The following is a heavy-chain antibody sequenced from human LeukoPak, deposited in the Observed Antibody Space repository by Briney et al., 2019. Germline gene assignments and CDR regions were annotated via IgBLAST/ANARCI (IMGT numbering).Heavy chain of an antibody. CDR2: TYYSGRT. V-gene: IGHV4-61*08. J-gene: IGHJ5*02. Sequence: TSETLSLTCTVSGGSVSSSGYSWNWIRQPPGKTLEWIGYTYYSGRTNYNPSLKSRVTISLDTSKNRFSLRLTSVTAADTAVYYCALRRLTSAQIIEDNWFDPWGQGTLVTVSS. D-gene: IGHD2/OR15-2a*01. CDR1: GGSVSSSGYS. CDR3: ALRRLTSAQIIEDNWFDP.